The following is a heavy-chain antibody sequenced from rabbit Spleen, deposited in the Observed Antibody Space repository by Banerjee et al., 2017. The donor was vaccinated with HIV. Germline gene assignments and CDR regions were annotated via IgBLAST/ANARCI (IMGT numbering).Heavy chain of an antibody. D-gene: IGHD1-1*01. CDR1: GFDFSGYG. V-gene: IGHV1S45*01. CDR3: ARGSVTYNIPL. CDR2: IYTGDGST. J-gene: IGHJ4*01. Sequence: QEQLVESGGGLVQPGGSLKLSCKASGFDFSGYGVSWVRQAPGKGLEWIGCIYTGDGSTYYASWAKGRFTISKTSSTTVTLQMTSLTAADTATYFCARGSVTYNIPLWGPGSLVTVS.